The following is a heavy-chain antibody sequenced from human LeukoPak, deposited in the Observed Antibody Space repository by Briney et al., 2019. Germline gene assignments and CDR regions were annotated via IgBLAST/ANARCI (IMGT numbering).Heavy chain of an antibody. V-gene: IGHV3-30-3*01. CDR1: GFTFSSYA. CDR3: ARGRFYYYYYGMDV. CDR2: ISYDGSNK. Sequence: GGSLRLSCAASGFTFSSYAMHWVRQAPGKGLERVAVISYDGSNKYYADSVKGRFTISRDNSKNTLYLQMNSLRAEDTAVYYCARGRFYYYYYGMDVWGQGTTVTVSS. J-gene: IGHJ6*02.